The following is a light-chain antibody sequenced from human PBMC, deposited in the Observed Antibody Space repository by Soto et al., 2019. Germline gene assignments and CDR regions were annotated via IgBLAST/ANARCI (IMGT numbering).Light chain of an antibody. V-gene: IGLV1-40*01. J-gene: IGLJ2*01. Sequence: QSVLTQPPSVSGPPGQRVTISCTGSSSNIGAGYDVHWYQQLPGTAPKLLIYGNSNRPSGVPDRFSGSKSGTSASLAITGLQAEDEADYYCQSYDSSLSGHVVFGGGTKLTV. CDR2: GNS. CDR1: SSNIGAGYD. CDR3: QSYDSSLSGHVV.